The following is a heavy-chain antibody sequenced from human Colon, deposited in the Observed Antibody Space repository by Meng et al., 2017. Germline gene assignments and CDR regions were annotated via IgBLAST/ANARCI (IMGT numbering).Heavy chain of an antibody. CDR2: IDLSGKT. CDR1: GVPITRSNW. D-gene: IGHD6-19*01. CDR3: ARHLGWEFDY. Sequence: VQVPGAGPGMLKPSGTLSLPCDVSGVPITRSNWWSVVRQAPGKGMEWIRQIDLSGKTDYNPSLKSRVTISLDKSMNQLFLEVYFVTAADTAIYYCARHLGWEFDYWGPGNLVTVSS. V-gene: IGHV4-4*02. J-gene: IGHJ4*02.